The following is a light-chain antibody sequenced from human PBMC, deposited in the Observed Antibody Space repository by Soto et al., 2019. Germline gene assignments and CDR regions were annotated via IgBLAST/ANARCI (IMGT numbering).Light chain of an antibody. CDR2: DAS. CDR1: QDIREC. Sequence: DVQMTQSPSSLSASVGDRGTITCQASQDIRECLNWYQQKPGKAPRLLIYDASSLETGVPSRFSGSGSGTDFTFTISSLQPEDIGTYYCQQYDDLPPRTFGGGTKVELK. J-gene: IGKJ4*01. CDR3: QQYDDLPPRT. V-gene: IGKV1-33*01.